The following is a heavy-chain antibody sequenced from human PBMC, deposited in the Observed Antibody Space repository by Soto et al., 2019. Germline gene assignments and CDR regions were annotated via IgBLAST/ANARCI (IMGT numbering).Heavy chain of an antibody. D-gene: IGHD6-13*01. Sequence: SQTLSLTCAISGDSVSSNSAAWNWIRQSPSRGLGWLGRTYYRSKWYNDYAVSVKSRITINPDTSKNQFSLQLNSVTPEDTAVYYCARAEGYSSSWYVNPWGQGTLVTVSS. CDR2: TYYRSKWYN. V-gene: IGHV6-1*01. CDR3: ARAEGYSSSWYVNP. J-gene: IGHJ5*02. CDR1: GDSVSSNSAA.